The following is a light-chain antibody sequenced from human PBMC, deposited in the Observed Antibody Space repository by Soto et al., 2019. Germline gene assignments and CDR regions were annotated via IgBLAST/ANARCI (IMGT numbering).Light chain of an antibody. CDR1: RGHSNYA. J-gene: IGLJ2*01. V-gene: IGLV4-69*01. CDR3: QTWGSGIVV. CDR2: LNSDGSH. Sequence: QLVLTQSPSASASLGASVKLTSTLSRGHSNYAIAWHQQQSEKGPRYLMKLNSDGSHSKGDGIPDRFSGSSSGAERYLTISSLQSEDEADYYCQTWGSGIVVFGGGTKLTVL.